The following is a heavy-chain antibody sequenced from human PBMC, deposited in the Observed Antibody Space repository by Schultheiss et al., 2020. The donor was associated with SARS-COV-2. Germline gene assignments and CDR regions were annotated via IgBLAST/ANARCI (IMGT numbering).Heavy chain of an antibody. CDR2: ISSSGST. Sequence: GGSLRLSCAASGFTVSSNYMNWVRQAPGKGLEWVSYISSSGSTYYADSVKGRFTISRDNSKNTLYLQMNSLRAEDTAVYYCAREELEAFDYWGQGTLVTVSS. D-gene: IGHD6-13*01. CDR3: AREELEAFDY. V-gene: IGHV3-53*05. CDR1: GFTVSSNY. J-gene: IGHJ4*02.